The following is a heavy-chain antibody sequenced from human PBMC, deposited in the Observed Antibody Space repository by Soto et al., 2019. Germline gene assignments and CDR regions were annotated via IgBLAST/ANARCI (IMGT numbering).Heavy chain of an antibody. CDR3: ARVTGIRFLEWLLSDYYYYMDV. D-gene: IGHD3-3*01. J-gene: IGHJ6*03. CDR2: MNPNSGNT. CDR1: GYTFTSYD. V-gene: IGHV1-8*01. Sequence: ASVKVSCKASGYTFTSYDINWVRQATGQGLEWMGWMNPNSGNTGYAQKFQGRVTMTRNTSISTAYMELRSLRSDDTAVYYCARVTGIRFLEWLLSDYYYYMDVWGKGTTVTVSS.